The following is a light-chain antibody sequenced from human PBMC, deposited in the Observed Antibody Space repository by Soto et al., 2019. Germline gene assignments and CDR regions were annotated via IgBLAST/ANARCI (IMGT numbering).Light chain of an antibody. CDR3: ATWDSSLSTGV. Sequence: QLVLTQPPSVSAAPGQKVSISCSGSSSNIGNNFVSWYQQLPGTAPKLLIYDNNKRPSGIPDRFSGSKSGTSATLDITGLQTGDEAHYSCATWDSSLSTGVFGGGTKLTVL. CDR2: DNN. J-gene: IGLJ2*01. V-gene: IGLV1-51*01. CDR1: SSNIGNNF.